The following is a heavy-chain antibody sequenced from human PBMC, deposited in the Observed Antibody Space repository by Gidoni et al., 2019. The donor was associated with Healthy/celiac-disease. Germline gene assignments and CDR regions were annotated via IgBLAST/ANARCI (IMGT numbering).Heavy chain of an antibody. CDR2: ISSSSSTI. CDR3: ASLSYDSSATRDY. D-gene: IGHD3-22*01. V-gene: IGHV3-48*04. CDR1: GFTFSSYS. J-gene: IGHJ4*02. Sequence: EVQLVESGGGLVQPGGSLRLSGAASGFTFSSYSMNWVRQAPGKGLEWVSYISSSSSTIYYADSVKGRFTISRDNAKNSLYLQMNSLRAEDTAVYYCASLSYDSSATRDYWGQGTLVTVSS.